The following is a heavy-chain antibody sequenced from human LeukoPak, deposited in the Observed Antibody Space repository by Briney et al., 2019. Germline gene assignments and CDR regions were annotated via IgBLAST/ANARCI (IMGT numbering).Heavy chain of an antibody. D-gene: IGHD3-22*01. CDR1: GFTFSSYG. CDR2: ISYDGSNK. V-gene: IGHV3-30*03. Sequence: PGGSLRLSCAASGFTFSSYGMHWVRQAPGKGLEWVAVISYDGSNKYYADSVKGRFTISRDNSKNTLYLQMNSLRAEDTAVYYCARDSSGYYSVYWGQGTLVTVSS. J-gene: IGHJ4*02. CDR3: ARDSSGYYSVY.